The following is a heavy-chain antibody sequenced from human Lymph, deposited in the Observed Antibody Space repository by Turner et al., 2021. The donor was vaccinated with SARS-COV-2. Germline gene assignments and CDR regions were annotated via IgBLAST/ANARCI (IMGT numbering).Heavy chain of an antibody. V-gene: IGHV3-21*01. D-gene: IGHD4-4*01. CDR3: ARDPLVEMPTVFVTLDY. CDR1: VFTFSTYS. Sequence: VPLVESGGGLVKLAGSLTVSCAASVFTFSTYSMHWVRQARRKGLEWVSFISRSSTNIYDADSVKGRFTIDRDNAKNSLYLQMNSLRDEDTAVYYCARDPLVEMPTVFVTLDYWGQGTMVTVSS. J-gene: IGHJ4*02. CDR2: ISRSSTNI.